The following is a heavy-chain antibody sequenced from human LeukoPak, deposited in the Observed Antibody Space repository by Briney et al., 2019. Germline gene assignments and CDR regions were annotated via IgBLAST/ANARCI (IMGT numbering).Heavy chain of an antibody. CDR3: AGLVVTATNDAFDV. J-gene: IGHJ3*01. CDR1: GGSISSYY. D-gene: IGHD2-21*02. V-gene: IGHV4-59*01. Sequence: SETLSLTCTVSGGSISSYYWSWIRQPPGKGLEWIGYIYYSGSTNYNPSLKSRVTISVDTSKNQFSLKLSSVTAADTAVYYCAGLVVTATNDAFDVWGQGTMVTVSS. CDR2: IYYSGST.